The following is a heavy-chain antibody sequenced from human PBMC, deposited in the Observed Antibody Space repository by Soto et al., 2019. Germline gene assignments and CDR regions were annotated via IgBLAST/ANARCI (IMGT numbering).Heavy chain of an antibody. CDR2: ISGSGGST. CDR1: RFTFSSYA. J-gene: IGHJ5*02. CDR3: AKVLPWFGEFAFRWFDP. D-gene: IGHD3-10*01. V-gene: IGHV3-23*01. Sequence: GGSLRLSCAASRFTFSSYAMSWVRQAPGKGLEWVSAISGSGGSTYYADSVKGRFTISRDNSKNTLYLQMNSLRAEDTAVYYCAKVLPWFGEFAFRWFDPWGQGTLVTVSS.